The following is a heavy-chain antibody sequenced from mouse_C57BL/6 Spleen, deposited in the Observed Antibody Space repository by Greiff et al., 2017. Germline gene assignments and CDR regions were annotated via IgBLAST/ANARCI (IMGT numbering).Heavy chain of an antibody. Sequence: VMLVESGPGLVQPSQSLSITCTVSGFSLTSYGVHWVRQSPGKGLEWLGVIWSGGSTDYNAAFISRLSISKDNSKSQVFFKMNSLQADDTAIYYCATYSNHYYAMDYWGQGTSVTVSS. D-gene: IGHD2-5*01. J-gene: IGHJ4*01. CDR2: IWSGGST. V-gene: IGHV2-2*01. CDR3: ATYSNHYYAMDY. CDR1: GFSLTSYG.